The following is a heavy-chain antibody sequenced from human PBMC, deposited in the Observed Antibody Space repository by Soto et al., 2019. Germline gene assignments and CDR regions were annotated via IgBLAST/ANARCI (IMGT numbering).Heavy chain of an antibody. Sequence: QVQLVQSGAEVKKPGYSVKVSCKASGGTFSSYAISWVRQAPGQGLEWMGGIIPIFGTANYAQKFQGRVTITADESTSTAYMELSSLRSEDTAVYYGARDTGRRWLQLRGAYDGMDVWGQGTTVTVSS. CDR1: GGTFSSYA. D-gene: IGHD5-12*01. V-gene: IGHV1-69*01. CDR2: IIPIFGTA. J-gene: IGHJ6*02. CDR3: ARDTGRRWLQLRGAYDGMDV.